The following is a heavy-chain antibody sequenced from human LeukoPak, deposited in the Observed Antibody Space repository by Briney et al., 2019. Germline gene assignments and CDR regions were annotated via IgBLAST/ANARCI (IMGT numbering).Heavy chain of an antibody. J-gene: IGHJ1*01. V-gene: IGHV1-69*13. CDR2: IIPIFGTA. Sequence: EASVKVSCKASGGTFSSYAISWVRQAPGQGLEWMGGIIPIFGTANYAQKFQGRVTITADESTSTAYMELSSLRSEDTAVYYCAIHGYYDILTGYYKAEYFQHWGQGTLVTVSS. CDR1: GGTFSSYA. CDR3: AIHGYYDILTGYYKAEYFQH. D-gene: IGHD3-9*01.